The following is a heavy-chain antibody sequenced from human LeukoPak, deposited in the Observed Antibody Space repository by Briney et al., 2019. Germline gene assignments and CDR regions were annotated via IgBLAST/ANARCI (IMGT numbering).Heavy chain of an antibody. CDR2: MYAGGGT. CDR3: TRAASNDYATN. J-gene: IGHJ4*02. Sequence: GGSLILSCSPSGFTVSNSYSSAYLQSPGQGLEWVSMMYAGGGTFYAGSVKGRFTMSRDNSKNTLYLQMDSLRVEDTAIYYCTRAASNDYATNWGQGSLVTVSS. CDR1: GFTVSNSY. D-gene: IGHD4-17*01. V-gene: IGHV3-53*01.